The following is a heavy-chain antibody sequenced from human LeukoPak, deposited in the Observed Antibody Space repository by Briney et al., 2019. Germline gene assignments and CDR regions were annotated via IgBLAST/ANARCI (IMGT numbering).Heavy chain of an antibody. CDR2: IYPGDSDT. D-gene: IGHD3-22*01. CDR1: GYTFSTYW. V-gene: IGHV5-51*01. J-gene: IGHJ4*02. Sequence: GESLRISCQGSGYTFSTYWIGWVRQMPGKGLEWMGIIYPGDSDTRYSPSFQGQVTITADKSISTAYLQWTSLKASDTARYYCMRRNVTMMAIDYWGLGTLVTVSS. CDR3: MRRNVTMMAIDY.